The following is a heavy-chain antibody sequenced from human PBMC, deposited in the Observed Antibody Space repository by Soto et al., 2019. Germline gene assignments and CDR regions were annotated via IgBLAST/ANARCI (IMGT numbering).Heavy chain of an antibody. CDR1: GYTFTSYY. J-gene: IGHJ6*03. V-gene: IGHV1-46*03. Sequence: QVQLVQSGAEVKKPGASVKVSCKASGYTFTSYYMHWVRQAPGQGLEWMGIINPSGGSTSYAQKFQGRVTMTRDTSTSTVYMELSSLRSEDTAVYYCARIADADPEYYYYMDVWGKETTVTVSS. D-gene: IGHD2-21*01. CDR2: INPSGGST. CDR3: ARIADADPEYYYYMDV.